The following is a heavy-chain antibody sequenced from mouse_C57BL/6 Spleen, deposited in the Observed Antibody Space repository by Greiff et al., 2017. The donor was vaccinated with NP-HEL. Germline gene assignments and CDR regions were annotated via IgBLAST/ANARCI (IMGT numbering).Heavy chain of an antibody. D-gene: IGHD4-1*01. CDR2: ISSGSSTI. CDR1: GFTFSDYG. Sequence: EVKLVESGGGLVKPGGSLKLSCAASGFTFSDYGMHWVRQAPEKGLEWVAYISSGSSTIYYADTVKGRFTISRDIAKNTLFLQMTSLRSEDTAMYYCARPAGVYWYFDVWGTGTTVTVSS. J-gene: IGHJ1*03. CDR3: ARPAGVYWYFDV. V-gene: IGHV5-17*01.